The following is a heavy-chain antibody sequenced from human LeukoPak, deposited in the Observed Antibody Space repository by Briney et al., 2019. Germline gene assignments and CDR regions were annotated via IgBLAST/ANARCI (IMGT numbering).Heavy chain of an antibody. CDR1: GGSFSGYY. J-gene: IGHJ4*02. D-gene: IGHD4-17*01. V-gene: IGHV4-34*01. CDR3: ARGGYGDLVDY. Sequence: PSETLSLTCAVYGGSFSGYYWSWIRQPPGKGLEWIGEINHSGSTNYNPSLKGRVTISVDTSKNQFSLKLSSVTAADTAVYYCARGGYGDLVDYWGQGTLVTVSS. CDR2: INHSGST.